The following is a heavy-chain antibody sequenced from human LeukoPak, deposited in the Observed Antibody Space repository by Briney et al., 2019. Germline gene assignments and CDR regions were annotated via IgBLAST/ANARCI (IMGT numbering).Heavy chain of an antibody. CDR1: GYRFTGYY. V-gene: IGHV1-2*02. J-gene: IGHJ5*02. CDR3: TRDHQLPLLGWFDP. CDR2: MNPNSGGA. D-gene: IGHD2-2*01. Sequence: GASVKVSCKASGYRFTGYYIHWVRQAPGQGLEWMGWMNPNSGGANYAQKFQGRVTMTRDTSISTAYMELSRLRSDDTAVYYCTRDHQLPLLGWFDPWGQGTLVTVSS.